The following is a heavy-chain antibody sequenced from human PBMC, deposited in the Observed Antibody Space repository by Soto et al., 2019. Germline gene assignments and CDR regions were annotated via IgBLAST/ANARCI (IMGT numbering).Heavy chain of an antibody. CDR3: AREKITGLFDY. J-gene: IGHJ4*02. CDR2: IYYSGST. CDR1: GGSISSYY. V-gene: IGHV4-59*01. D-gene: IGHD2-8*02. Sequence: SETLSLTCTVYGGSISSYYWSWIRQPPGKGLEWIGYIYYSGSTNYNPSLKSRVTISVDTSKNQFSLKLSSVTAADTAVYYCAREKITGLFDYWGQGTLVTVSS.